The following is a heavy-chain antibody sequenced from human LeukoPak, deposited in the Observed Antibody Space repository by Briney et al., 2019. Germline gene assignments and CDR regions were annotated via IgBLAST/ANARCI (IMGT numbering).Heavy chain of an antibody. J-gene: IGHJ6*02. V-gene: IGHV3-21*04. D-gene: IGHD3-22*01. Sequence: PGGSLRLSCAASGFTFSSYSMNWVRQAPGKGLEWVSSISSSSSYIYYADSVKGRFTISRDNAKNSLYLQMNSLRAEDTAVYYCAKDSLDYYDSSGYYYYYGMDVWGQGTTVTVSS. CDR3: AKDSLDYYDSSGYYYYYGMDV. CDR2: ISSSSSYI. CDR1: GFTFSSYS.